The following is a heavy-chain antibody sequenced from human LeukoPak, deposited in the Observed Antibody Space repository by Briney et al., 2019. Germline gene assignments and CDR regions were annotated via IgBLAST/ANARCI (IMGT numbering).Heavy chain of an antibody. CDR3: ARYYYDRSGYPRFDY. CDR1: GFTFTNAW. J-gene: IGHJ4*02. V-gene: IGHV3-15*05. Sequence: GGSLRLSCAASGFTFTNAWMSWVRQAPGKGLEWVGRIKSKSDGGTTDYAAPVKGRFTISRDNAKNTLYLQMNSLRAEDTAVYYCARYYYDRSGYPRFDYWGQGTLVTVSS. CDR2: IKSKSDGGTT. D-gene: IGHD3-22*01.